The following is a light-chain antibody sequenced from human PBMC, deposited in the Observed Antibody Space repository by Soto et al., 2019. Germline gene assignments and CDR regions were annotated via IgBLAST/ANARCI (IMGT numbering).Light chain of an antibody. CDR3: SSYTLRNTLVL. CDR1: SSDVGGYNF. Sequence: QSALTQPASVSGSAGQSITISCTGASSDVGGYNFVSWYQQHPGKAPRLIIYEVSSRPSGVSYRFSGSKSGNTASLTISGLQAEDEAYYYCSSYTLRNTLVLFGGGTKVTVL. J-gene: IGLJ3*02. CDR2: EVS. V-gene: IGLV2-14*01.